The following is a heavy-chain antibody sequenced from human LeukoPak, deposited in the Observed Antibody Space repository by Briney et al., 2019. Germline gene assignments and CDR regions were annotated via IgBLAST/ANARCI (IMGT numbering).Heavy chain of an antibody. D-gene: IGHD2-15*01. CDR3: ARGVVVVAARTNYYYYYYMDV. V-gene: IGHV1-69*06. CDR1: GYTFTGYY. Sequence: ASVKVSCKASGYTFTGYYMHWVRQAPGQGLEWMGGIIPIFGTANYAQKFQGRVTITADKSTSTAYMELSSLRSEDTAVYYCARGVVVVAARTNYYYYYYMDVWGKGTTVTVSS. J-gene: IGHJ6*03. CDR2: IIPIFGTA.